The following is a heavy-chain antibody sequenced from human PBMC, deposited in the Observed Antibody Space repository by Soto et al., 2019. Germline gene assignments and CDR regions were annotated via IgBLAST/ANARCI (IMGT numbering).Heavy chain of an antibody. D-gene: IGHD6-19*01. Sequence: LRLSCEASGFNFSHYAMHWVRQAPGKGLEWLAIISLEGSNKYSAKPVKDRFTISRDNSKSTLYLQMNSLRPEDTAVYYCAKDGGPRVAARFLDSWGQGTPVTVSS. CDR3: AKDGGPRVAARFLDS. CDR1: GFNFSHYA. J-gene: IGHJ4*02. CDR2: ISLEGSNK. V-gene: IGHV3-30*18.